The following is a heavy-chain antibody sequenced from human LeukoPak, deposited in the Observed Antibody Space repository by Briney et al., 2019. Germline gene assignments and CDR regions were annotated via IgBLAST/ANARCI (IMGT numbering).Heavy chain of an antibody. Sequence: ASVKVSCKASGYSFTSYEINWVRQATGQGLEWMGWMNPNSGNTGYAQNFQGRVTMTRDTSIKTAYMELSNLTSEDTAVYYCARVIRYYYGMDVWGQGATVTVSS. J-gene: IGHJ6*02. CDR1: GYSFTSYE. CDR2: MNPNSGNT. V-gene: IGHV1-8*01. CDR3: ARVIRYYYGMDV.